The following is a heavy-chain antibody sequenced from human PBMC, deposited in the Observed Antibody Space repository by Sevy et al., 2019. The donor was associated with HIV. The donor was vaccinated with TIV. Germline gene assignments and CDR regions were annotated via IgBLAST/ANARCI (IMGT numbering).Heavy chain of an antibody. V-gene: IGHV3-30-3*01. CDR3: ARIGMGQTYGTPPWY. Sequence: GGSLRLSCAVSGFTFSRYAMHWVRQAPGKGLEWVAVMSYDGGNKYYADSVKGRFTISRDNSKNTLFRHMNSLRAEDTAVYYCARIGMGQTYGTPPWYWGQGTLVTVSS. CDR1: GFTFSRYA. D-gene: IGHD3-10*01. J-gene: IGHJ4*02. CDR2: MSYDGGNK.